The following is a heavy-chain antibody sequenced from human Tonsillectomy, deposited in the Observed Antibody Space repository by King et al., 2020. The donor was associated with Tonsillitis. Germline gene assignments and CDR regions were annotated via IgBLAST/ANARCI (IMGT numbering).Heavy chain of an antibody. CDR2: IIQDGREK. V-gene: IGHV3-7*01. Sequence: VQLVESGGGLVQPGGSLRLSCAASGFTFSTYWMSWVRQAPGKGLDWVANIIQDGREKYYVDSVRGRFTISRDNAKNSLYLQMNSLRAEDPAVYYCARGFGGDSFDYWGQGTLVTVSS. CDR3: ARGFGGDSFDY. J-gene: IGHJ4*02. CDR1: GFTFSTYW. D-gene: IGHD2-21*02.